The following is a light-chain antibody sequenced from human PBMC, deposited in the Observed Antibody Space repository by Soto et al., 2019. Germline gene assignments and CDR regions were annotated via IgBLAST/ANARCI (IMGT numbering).Light chain of an antibody. CDR3: CSFAGNSYV. J-gene: IGLJ1*01. Sequence: QSVLTQPASVSGSPGQSITISCTGTSGDVGTYPYVSWYQQHPGKAPKVMLYDVSRRPSGVPDRFSGSKSGNTASLTISGLQPDDEADYYCCSFAGNSYVFGTGTKVTVL. V-gene: IGLV2-11*01. CDR1: SGDVGTYPY. CDR2: DVS.